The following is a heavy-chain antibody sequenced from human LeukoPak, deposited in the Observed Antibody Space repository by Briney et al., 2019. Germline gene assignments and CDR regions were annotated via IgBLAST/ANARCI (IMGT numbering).Heavy chain of an antibody. V-gene: IGHV6-1*01. CDR3: ARDWDYGGKEDYFDP. CDR1: GDSVSSNSAA. CDR2: TYYRSKWNN. J-gene: IGHJ5*02. D-gene: IGHD4-23*01. Sequence: SQTLSLTCVISGDSVSSNSAAWNWIRQSPLRGLEWLGRTYYRSKWNNAYAVSVKSRITINADTSKNQVSLQLNTVTPEDTAVYYCARDWDYGGKEDYFDPWGQGTLVTVSS.